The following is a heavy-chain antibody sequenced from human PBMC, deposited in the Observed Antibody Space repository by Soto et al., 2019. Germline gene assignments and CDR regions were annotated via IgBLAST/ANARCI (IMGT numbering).Heavy chain of an antibody. CDR2: IYYSGST. V-gene: IGHV4-39*01. CDR3: SRQVAFVLRFFERQDWFDP. Sequence: SETLSLTCTVSGGSISSGSYYWGGIRQPPGKGLEWIGSIYYSGSTYYNPSLKSRVTISVDTSKNQFSLKLSSVTAADTAVYYCSRQVAFVLRFFERQDWFDPWGQGTLVTVSS. CDR1: GGSISSGSYY. D-gene: IGHD3-3*01. J-gene: IGHJ5*02.